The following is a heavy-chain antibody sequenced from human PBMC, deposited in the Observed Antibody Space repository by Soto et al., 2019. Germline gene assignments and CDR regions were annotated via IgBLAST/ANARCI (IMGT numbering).Heavy chain of an antibody. CDR1: GFTFTTYV. CDR2: LSGSGLST. D-gene: IGHD1-26*01. V-gene: IGHV3-23*01. CDR3: AKASFMGSGSYLAYYFYF. Sequence: GGSLRLSCAASGFTFTTYVMSWVRQAPGKGLEWVSGLSGSGLSTYYADSVKGRFTISRDSSKNTLYLQMNSLRAEDTAIYYCAKASFMGSGSYLAYYFYFWGQGSLVTVSS. J-gene: IGHJ4*02.